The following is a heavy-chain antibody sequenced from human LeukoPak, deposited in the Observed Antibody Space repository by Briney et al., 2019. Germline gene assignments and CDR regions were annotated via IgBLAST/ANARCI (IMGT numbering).Heavy chain of an antibody. CDR1: GGTFSSYA. D-gene: IGHD2-15*01. V-gene: IGHV1-69*06. Sequence: SVKVSCKASGGTFSSYAISWVRQAPGQGLEWMGGIIPIFGTANYAQKFQGRVTITADKSTSTAYMELSSLRSEDTAVYYCARGDRVVVAATRSAFDIWGQGTMVTVSS. CDR2: IIPIFGTA. J-gene: IGHJ3*02. CDR3: ARGDRVVVAATRSAFDI.